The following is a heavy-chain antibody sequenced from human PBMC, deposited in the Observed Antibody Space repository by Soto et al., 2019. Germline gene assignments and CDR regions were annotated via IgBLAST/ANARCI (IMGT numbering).Heavy chain of an antibody. CDR2: ISSNGGST. V-gene: IGHV3-64*01. CDR3: AREGCSSTSCVNWYFDL. J-gene: IGHJ2*01. Sequence: EVQLVESGGGLVQPGGSLRLSCAASGFTFSSYAMHWVRQAPGKGLEYVSAISSNGGSTYYANSVKGRFTISRDNSKNTLYLQMGSLRAEDIAVYYCAREGCSSTSCVNWYFDLWGRGTLVTVSS. CDR1: GFTFSSYA. D-gene: IGHD2-2*01.